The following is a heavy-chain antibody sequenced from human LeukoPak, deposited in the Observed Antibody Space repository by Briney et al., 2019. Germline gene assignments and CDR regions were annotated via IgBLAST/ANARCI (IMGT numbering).Heavy chain of an antibody. CDR1: GYTLTELS. CDR3: ATTRRYCSSSTCSRFDP. J-gene: IGHJ5*02. D-gene: IGHD2-2*01. V-gene: IGHV1-24*01. CDR2: FDPEDGET. Sequence: ASVKVSCKVSGYTLTELSMHWVRQAPGKGLEWMGGFDPEDGETIYAQNFQGRVIMTEDKSTDTAYMELSSLRSEDTAVYYCATTRRYCSSSTCSRFDPWGQGTLVTVSS.